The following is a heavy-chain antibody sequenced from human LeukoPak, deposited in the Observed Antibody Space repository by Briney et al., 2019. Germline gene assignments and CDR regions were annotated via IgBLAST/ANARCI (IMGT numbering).Heavy chain of an antibody. D-gene: IGHD3-10*01. CDR1: GLSFNSCG. CDR3: AKGSGGSGSFYNHFDC. J-gene: IGHJ4*02. Sequence: PGGCLRLSCAASGLSFNSCGMHWVRQAPGKGLGWVAVISSDGSNKYYADSVKGRFTISRDNSKNTLSLQMNSLRTEDTAVFYCAKGSGGSGSFYNHFDCWGQGTLVTVSS. V-gene: IGHV3-30*18. CDR2: ISSDGSNK.